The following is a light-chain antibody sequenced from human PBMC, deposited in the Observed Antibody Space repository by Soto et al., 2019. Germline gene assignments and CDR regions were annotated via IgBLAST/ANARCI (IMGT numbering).Light chain of an antibody. Sequence: EVVVTQSPATLSVSLGGRATLSCRASQSVRTNLAWYQQKPGQAPRLLIYAASTRATGVPARSSGSGSGTSFTLTITSLQSEDFAVYSCQQDNNWPPLTCGGGTKLEVK. CDR2: AAS. CDR3: QQDNNWPPLT. V-gene: IGKV3-15*01. CDR1: QSVRTN. J-gene: IGKJ4*01.